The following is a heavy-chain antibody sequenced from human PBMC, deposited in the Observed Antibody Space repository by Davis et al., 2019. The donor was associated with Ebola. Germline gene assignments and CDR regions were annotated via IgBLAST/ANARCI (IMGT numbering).Heavy chain of an antibody. CDR1: GFTFSSYW. CDR2: IRHAGNEK. J-gene: IGHJ4*02. D-gene: IGHD6-13*01. CDR3: ARGTGAAPGIDF. Sequence: PGGSLRLSCAASGFTFSSYWMSWVRQAPGKGLEWVANIRHAGNEKYYVDSVKGRFTISRDNAKNSLYLQMNTLRAEDTAVYYCARGTGAAPGIDFWGQGTLVTVSS. V-gene: IGHV3-7*03.